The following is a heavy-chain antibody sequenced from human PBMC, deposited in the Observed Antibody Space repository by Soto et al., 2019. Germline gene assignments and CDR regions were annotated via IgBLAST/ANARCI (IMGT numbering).Heavy chain of an antibody. CDR1: GGTFSSYA. V-gene: IGHV1-69*13. CDR3: AREMSGSNTQDAFDI. Sequence: SVKVSCKASGGTFSSYAISWVRQAPGQGLEWMGGIIPIFGTANYAQKFQGRVTITAYESTSTAYMELSSLRSEDTAVYYCAREMSGSNTQDAFDIWGQGTMVTVS. D-gene: IGHD6-25*01. J-gene: IGHJ3*02. CDR2: IIPIFGTA.